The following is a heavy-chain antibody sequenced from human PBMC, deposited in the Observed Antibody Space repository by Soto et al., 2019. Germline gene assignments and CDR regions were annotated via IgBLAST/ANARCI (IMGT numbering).Heavy chain of an antibody. CDR3: ARGGVDVVATSAFDY. J-gene: IGHJ4*02. D-gene: IGHD5-12*01. CDR1: GATYSTSA. V-gene: IGHV1-69*13. CDR2: INPILGTP. Sequence: GASEKVSCKASGATYSTSAISWVRQAPGQGLEWMGGINPILGTPDYAHKFQGRVTITADESTSTVYMELGSLRSEDTALYFCARGGVDVVATSAFDYWGQGTLVTVSS.